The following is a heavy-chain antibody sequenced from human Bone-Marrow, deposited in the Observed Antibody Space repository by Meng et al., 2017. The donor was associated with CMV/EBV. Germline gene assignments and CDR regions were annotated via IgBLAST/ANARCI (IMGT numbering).Heavy chain of an antibody. Sequence: GESLKISCAASGFTFSDYYMSWIRQAPGKGLEWVSYISSSGSTIYYADSVKGRFTISRDNAKNSLYLQMNSLRAEDTAVYYCARAGFWSGYYRYYFDYWGQGTLVTVSS. CDR3: ARAGFWSGYYRYYFDY. CDR1: GFTFSDYY. D-gene: IGHD3-3*01. CDR2: ISSSGSTI. J-gene: IGHJ4*02. V-gene: IGHV3-11*01.